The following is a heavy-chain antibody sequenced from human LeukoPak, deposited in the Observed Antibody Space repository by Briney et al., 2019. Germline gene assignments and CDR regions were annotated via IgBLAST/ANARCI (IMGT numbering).Heavy chain of an antibody. J-gene: IGHJ5*02. D-gene: IGHD3-3*01. CDR2: IRYGGNIK. V-gene: IGHV3-30*02. Sequence: GGSLRLSCTTSGLNFSNYGFHWVRQAPGKGLEWVAFIRYGGNIKYYADSVRGRFTISRDNSKNTLYLQMNSLRAEDTAVYYCAKVLPIYFSPSSWFDPWGQGTLVTVSS. CDR1: GLNFSNYG. CDR3: AKVLPIYFSPSSWFDP.